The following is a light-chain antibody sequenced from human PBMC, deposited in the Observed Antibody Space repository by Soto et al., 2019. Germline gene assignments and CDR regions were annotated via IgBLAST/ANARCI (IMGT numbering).Light chain of an antibody. V-gene: IGLV2-14*01. CDR1: SSDVGGYNY. Sequence: QSVLTQPASVSGSPGQSITISCTGTSSDVGGYNYVSWYQQHSGKAPKLMIYEVSNRPSGVSNRFSGSKSGNTASLTISGLQAEDEADYYCSSYTSSSPYVFGTGTKVTV. CDR3: SSYTSSSPYV. CDR2: EVS. J-gene: IGLJ1*01.